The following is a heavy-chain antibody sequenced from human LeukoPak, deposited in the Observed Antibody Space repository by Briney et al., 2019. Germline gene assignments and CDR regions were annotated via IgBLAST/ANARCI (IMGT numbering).Heavy chain of an antibody. V-gene: IGHV3-48*01. Sequence: GGSLRLSCEGSGFSLSAYNMNWVRQAPGKGLESVSYISSSSATIFYADSVKGRFTISRDNAKNSLYLQMNSLRPEDTAVYYCARSPPRCIAAAGTGFCWFDPWGQGTLVTVSS. CDR1: GFSLSAYN. J-gene: IGHJ5*02. D-gene: IGHD6-13*01. CDR3: ARSPPRCIAAAGTGFCWFDP. CDR2: ISSSSATI.